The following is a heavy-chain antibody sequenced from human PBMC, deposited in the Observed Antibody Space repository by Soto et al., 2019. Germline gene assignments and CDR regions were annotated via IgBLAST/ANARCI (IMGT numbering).Heavy chain of an antibody. J-gene: IGHJ6*02. CDR1: GFTFSSYW. CDR3: ARGDYYGSGSYLGDYYYGMDV. D-gene: IGHD3-10*01. Sequence: GGSLRLSCAASGFTFSSYWMSWVRQAPGKGLEWVANIKQDGSEKYYVDSVKGRFTISRDNAKNSLYLQMNSLRAEDTAVYCCARGDYYGSGSYLGDYYYGMDVWGQGTTVTVSS. V-gene: IGHV3-7*01. CDR2: IKQDGSEK.